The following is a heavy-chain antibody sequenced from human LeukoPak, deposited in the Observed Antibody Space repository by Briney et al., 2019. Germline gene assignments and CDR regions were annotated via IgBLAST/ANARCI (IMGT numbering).Heavy chain of an antibody. CDR1: GYSISSGYF. V-gene: IGHV4-38-2*02. Sequence: SETLSLTCGVSGYSISSGYFWVWIRQPPGKGLEWIGSVYHTGATYYNPSLRSPVTISVDTSENQFSLELNSVTAADTAVYYCARDLGLTISANWFDPWGQGTLVTVSS. CDR2: VYHTGAT. CDR3: ARDLGLTISANWFDP. J-gene: IGHJ5*02. D-gene: IGHD3-9*01.